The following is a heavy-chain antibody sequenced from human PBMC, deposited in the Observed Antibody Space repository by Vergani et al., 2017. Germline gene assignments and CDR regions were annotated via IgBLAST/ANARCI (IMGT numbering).Heavy chain of an antibody. J-gene: IGHJ5*02. V-gene: IGHV4-61*01. Sequence: QVQLQESGPGLVKPSQTLSLPSPVSSCSIRTFTSSLSWIRQPPGKGLVWIVSIEYSGSTNYNPSLKSRVPISVDTSKNQFSLKLSSVTAADTAVYYCASWIYGSGSYYYTWGQGTLVTVSS. CDR3: ASWIYGSGSYYYT. D-gene: IGHD3-10*01. CDR2: IEYSGST. CDR1: SCSIRTFTSS.